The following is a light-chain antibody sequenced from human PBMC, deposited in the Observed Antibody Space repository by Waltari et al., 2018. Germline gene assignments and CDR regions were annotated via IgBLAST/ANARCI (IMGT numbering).Light chain of an antibody. Sequence: VMTQSPATLSMSPGESATLSCRASQSVSSNLAWYQQKPGQAPRLLFYRASTRATDIPARFSGSGSGTEFTLTISSLQSEDFAVYYCQQYNNWPLTFGGGTKVEIK. CDR1: QSVSSN. V-gene: IGKV3-15*01. CDR2: RAS. J-gene: IGKJ4*01. CDR3: QQYNNWPLT.